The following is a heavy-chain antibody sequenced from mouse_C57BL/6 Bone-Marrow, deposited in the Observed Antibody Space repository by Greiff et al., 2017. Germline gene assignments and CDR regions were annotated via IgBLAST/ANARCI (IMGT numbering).Heavy chain of an antibody. D-gene: IGHD1-1*01. V-gene: IGHV1-69*01. CDR3: ALFITTVVGAMDY. J-gene: IGHJ4*01. Sequence: QVQLQQPGAELVMPGASVKLSCKASGYTFTSYWMHWVKQRPGQGLEWIGEIDPSDSYTNYNQKFKGKSTLTVDKSSSTAYMQLSSLTSEDSAVYYCALFITTVVGAMDYWGQGTSDTVSS. CDR1: GYTFTSYW. CDR2: IDPSDSYT.